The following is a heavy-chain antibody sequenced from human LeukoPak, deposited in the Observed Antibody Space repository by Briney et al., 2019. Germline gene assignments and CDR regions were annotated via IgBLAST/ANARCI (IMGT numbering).Heavy chain of an antibody. CDR2: MWHDGTRE. Sequence: GGSLRLSCAASGFSLSTHGMHWVRQAPGKGLEWVAGMWHDGTREDYADSVKGRFTISRDLSKNTLNLQMNSLRVEDTAMFYCARDLSYGSLDFRGQGTLVTVSS. V-gene: IGHV3-33*01. D-gene: IGHD1-26*01. J-gene: IGHJ4*02. CDR3: ARDLSYGSLDF. CDR1: GFSLSTHG.